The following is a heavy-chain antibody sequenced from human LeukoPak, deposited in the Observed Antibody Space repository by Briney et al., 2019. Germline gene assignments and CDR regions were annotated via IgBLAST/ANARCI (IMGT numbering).Heavy chain of an antibody. J-gene: IGHJ4*02. Sequence: GGSLRLSCAASGFTFSSYPMHWVRQAPGKGLEWVALISYDGSNEYYADSVKGQFTISRDSSKNTLYMQMNSLRPEDTAVYYCARAADYGDFLNYWGQGTLVTVSS. CDR2: ISYDGSNE. D-gene: IGHD4-17*01. CDR3: ARAADYGDFLNY. V-gene: IGHV3-30*04. CDR1: GFTFSSYP.